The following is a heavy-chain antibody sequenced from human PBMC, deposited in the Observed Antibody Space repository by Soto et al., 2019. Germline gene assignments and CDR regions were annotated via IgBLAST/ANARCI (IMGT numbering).Heavy chain of an antibody. CDR1: GGSFSGYY. D-gene: IGHD3-10*01. CDR3: ARGNQYYYGSGSYYNNWFDP. CDR2: INHSGST. V-gene: IGHV4-34*01. Sequence: SATLSLTCSVYGGSFSGYYWSWIRQPPGKGLEWIGEINHSGSTNYNPSLKSRVTISVDTSKNQFSLKLSSVTAADTAVYYCARGNQYYYGSGSYYNNWFDPWGQGTLVTVSS. J-gene: IGHJ5*02.